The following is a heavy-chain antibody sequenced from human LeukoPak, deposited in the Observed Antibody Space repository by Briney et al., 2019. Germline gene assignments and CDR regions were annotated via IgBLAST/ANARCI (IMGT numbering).Heavy chain of an antibody. V-gene: IGHV3-30-3*01. J-gene: IGHJ4*02. D-gene: IGHD6-13*01. CDR1: GFTFSSYA. Sequence: GGSLRLSCAVSGFTFSSYAIHGVPDAPRRGGGGGAVISYDGSKKYYADSVKGRFTISRDNSKTTRYLQMNSRRAEGAAVYYWEAGSSTVDYWGQGTLVTVSS. CDR2: ISYDGSKK. CDR3: EAGSSTVDY.